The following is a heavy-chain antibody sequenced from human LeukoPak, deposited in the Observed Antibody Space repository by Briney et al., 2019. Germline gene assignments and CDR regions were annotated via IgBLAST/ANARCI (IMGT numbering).Heavy chain of an antibody. J-gene: IGHJ3*01. D-gene: IGHD6-13*01. CDR1: GFTFSSYA. Sequence: GGSLRLSCAASGFTFSSYAMSWVRQAPGKGLEWVSGFSGSGDNTYYAEYVKGRFTISRDNSKNTLYLQMNSLRAEDTAVYYCARGAPAGPFDAFDVWGQGTMVTVSS. CDR3: ARGAPAGPFDAFDV. V-gene: IGHV3-23*01. CDR2: FSGSGDNT.